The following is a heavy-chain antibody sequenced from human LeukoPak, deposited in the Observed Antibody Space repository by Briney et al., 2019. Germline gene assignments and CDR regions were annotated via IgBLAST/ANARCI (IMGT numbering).Heavy chain of an antibody. CDR1: GGTFSSYA. Sequence: SVKVSCKASGGTFSSYAISWVRQAPGQGLEWMGRIIPIFGTANYAQKFQGRVMITTDESTSTAYMELSSLRSEDTAVYYCARMRDSGWYSYYMDVWGKGTTVTVSS. CDR2: IIPIFGTA. J-gene: IGHJ6*03. D-gene: IGHD6-19*01. CDR3: ARMRDSGWYSYYMDV. V-gene: IGHV1-69*05.